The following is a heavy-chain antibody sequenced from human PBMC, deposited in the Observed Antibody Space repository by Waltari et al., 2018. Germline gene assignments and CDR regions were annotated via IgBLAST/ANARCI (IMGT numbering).Heavy chain of an antibody. Sequence: QMPLVQSGPEVKKPGTSVKVSCKASGFTFTSSAWQWVRQARGPRLEWIGWIVVGSGNTNYAQKFQERVTITRDMSTSTAYMELSSLRSEDTAVYYCAADAGYYGSGSYPYGMDVWGQGTTVTVSS. D-gene: IGHD3-10*01. V-gene: IGHV1-58*01. CDR2: IVVGSGNT. CDR3: AADAGYYGSGSYPYGMDV. J-gene: IGHJ6*02. CDR1: GFTFTSSA.